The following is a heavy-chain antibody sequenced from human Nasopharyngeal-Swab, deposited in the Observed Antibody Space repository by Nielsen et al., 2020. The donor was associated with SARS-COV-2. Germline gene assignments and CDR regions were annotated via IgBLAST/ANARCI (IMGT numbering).Heavy chain of an antibody. J-gene: IGHJ4*02. Sequence: WIRQPPGKGLEWIGYVYHSGSIYYNPSLKSRVTISVDWSKNQFSLNLSSVTAADTAVYYCARLYDTSGYDYWGQGTLVTVSS. CDR2: VYHSGSI. D-gene: IGHD3-22*01. CDR3: ARLYDTSGYDY. V-gene: IGHV4-30-2*01.